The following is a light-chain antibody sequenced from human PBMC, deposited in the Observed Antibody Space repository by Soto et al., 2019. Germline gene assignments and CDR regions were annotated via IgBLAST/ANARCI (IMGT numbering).Light chain of an antibody. CDR3: SSYTSSSTVV. J-gene: IGLJ2*01. Sequence: QSALTQPASVSGSPGQSITISCTGTSSDVGGYNYVSWYQQHPGKAPKLMISEVSNRPSGVSNRFSGSMSGNTASLTISGLQAEDEADYYCSSYTSSSTVVFGGGTKLTVL. CDR1: SSDVGGYNY. V-gene: IGLV2-14*01. CDR2: EVS.